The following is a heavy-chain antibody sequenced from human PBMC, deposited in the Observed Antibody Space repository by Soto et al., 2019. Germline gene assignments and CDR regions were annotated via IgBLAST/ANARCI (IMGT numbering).Heavy chain of an antibody. D-gene: IGHD4-17*01. Sequence: ASVKVSCKASGYTFTSYYMHWLRQSPGQGLEWMGIINPSGGSTSYAQKFQGRVTMTRDTSTSTVYMELSSLRSEDTAVYYCAREARMTTVTRSYWYFDLWGRGTLVTVSS. CDR3: AREARMTTVTRSYWYFDL. CDR1: GYTFTSYY. J-gene: IGHJ2*01. V-gene: IGHV1-46*01. CDR2: INPSGGST.